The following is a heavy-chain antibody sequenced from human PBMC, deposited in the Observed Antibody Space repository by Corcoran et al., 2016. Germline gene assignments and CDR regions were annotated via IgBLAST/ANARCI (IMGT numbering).Heavy chain of an antibody. V-gene: IGHV3-7*01. CDR1: GFTFSSYW. D-gene: IGHD3-22*01. J-gene: IGHJ4*02. CDR2: IKQDGSEK. Sequence: EVQLVESGGGLVQPGGSLRLSCAASGFTFSSYWMSWVRQAPGKGLEWVANIKQDGSEKNYVDSVKGRLTISRDNAKNSLYLQMNSLRAEDTAVYYCACYYDSSGYYDWGQGTLVTVSS. CDR3: ACYYDSSGYYD.